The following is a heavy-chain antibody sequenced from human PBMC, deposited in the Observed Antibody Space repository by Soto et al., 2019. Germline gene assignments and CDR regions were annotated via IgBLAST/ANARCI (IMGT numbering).Heavy chain of an antibody. CDR1: GGSISSSSYY. V-gene: IGHV4-39*07. J-gene: IGHJ5*02. CDR2: TYHSGST. D-gene: IGHD3-10*01. Sequence: SETLSLTCTVSGGSISSSSYYWGWIRQPPGKGLEWIGSTYHSGSTNYNPSLKSRVTISVDTSKNQFSLKLGSVTAADTAVYYCARGRSRSLVRGVIRWFDPWGQGTLVTVSS. CDR3: ARGRSRSLVRGVIRWFDP.